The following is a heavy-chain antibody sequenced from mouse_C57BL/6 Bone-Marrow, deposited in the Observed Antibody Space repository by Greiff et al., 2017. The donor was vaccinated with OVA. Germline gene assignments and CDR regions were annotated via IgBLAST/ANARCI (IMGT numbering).Heavy chain of an antibody. CDR1: GFTFSSYA. D-gene: IGHD2-5*01. V-gene: IGHV5-4*01. Sequence: EVHLVESGGGLVKPGGSLKLSCAASGFTFSSYAMSWVRQTPEKRLEWVATISDGGSYTYYPDNVKGRFTISRDNAKNNLYLQMSHLKSEDTAMYYCARDGYSNYFAYWGQGTTLTVSS. J-gene: IGHJ2*01. CDR3: ARDGYSNYFAY. CDR2: ISDGGSYT.